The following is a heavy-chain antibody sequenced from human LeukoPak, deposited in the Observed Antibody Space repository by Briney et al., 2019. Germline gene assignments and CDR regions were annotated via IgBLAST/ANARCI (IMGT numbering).Heavy chain of an antibody. CDR2: MGGSSGST. Sequence: GGSLRLSCAASGFTFSSYAMSWVRQAPGKGLEWVSAMGGSSGSTYYADSVKGRFTISRENSKNTLYLQMNSLRAEDTAVYYCAKGLICSSTSCSSGRYFDLWGRGTRVTVSS. CDR3: AKGLICSSTSCSSGRYFDL. D-gene: IGHD2-2*01. V-gene: IGHV3-23*01. CDR1: GFTFSSYA. J-gene: IGHJ2*01.